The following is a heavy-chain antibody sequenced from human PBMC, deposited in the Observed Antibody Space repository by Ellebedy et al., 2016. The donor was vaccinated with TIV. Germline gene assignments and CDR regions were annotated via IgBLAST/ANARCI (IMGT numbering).Heavy chain of an antibody. V-gene: IGHV3-15*01. CDR1: GFTLSRCW. J-gene: IGHJ2*01. D-gene: IGHD1-1*01. CDR2: IKSKTDGGTT. CDR3: TTEYPGRYFDFDL. Sequence: GESLKISCEATGFTLSRCWMAWVRQAPGKGLEWVGRIKSKTDGGTTDYAAPVKGRFTISRDDSKNTLYLQMNSLKTEDTAVYYCTTEYPGRYFDFDLWGRGTLVTVSS.